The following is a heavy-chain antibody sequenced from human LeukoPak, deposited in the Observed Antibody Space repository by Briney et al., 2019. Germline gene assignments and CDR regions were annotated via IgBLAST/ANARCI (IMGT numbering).Heavy chain of an antibody. D-gene: IGHD2-2*01. V-gene: IGHV4-34*01. CDR1: GGSFSGYY. CDR2: INHSGST. Sequence: SETLSLTCAVYGGSFSGYYWSWIRQPPGKGLEWIGEINHSGSTNYNPSLKSRVTISVDTSKNQFSLKLSSVTAADTAVYYCARGPSVVVPAAIREYNWGQGTLVTVTS. J-gene: IGHJ4*02. CDR3: ARGPSVVVPAAIREYN.